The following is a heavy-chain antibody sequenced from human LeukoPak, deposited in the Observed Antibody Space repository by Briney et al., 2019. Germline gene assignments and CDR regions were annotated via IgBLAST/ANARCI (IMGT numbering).Heavy chain of an antibody. Sequence: RGSLRLSCAASGFTFSSYAMSWVRQAPGKGLEWVSAISGSGGSTYYADSVKGRFTISSDNSKNTLYLQMNSLRAEDTAVYYCATRTYYYDSSGYYFGYWGQGTLVTVSS. CDR2: ISGSGGST. J-gene: IGHJ4*02. D-gene: IGHD3-22*01. CDR3: ATRTYYYDSSGYYFGY. CDR1: GFTFSSYA. V-gene: IGHV3-23*01.